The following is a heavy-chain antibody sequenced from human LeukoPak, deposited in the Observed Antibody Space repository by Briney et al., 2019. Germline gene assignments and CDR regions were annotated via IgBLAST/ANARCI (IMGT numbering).Heavy chain of an antibody. CDR1: GFTFSSYE. D-gene: IGHD6-13*01. Sequence: GGSLRLSCAASGFTFSSYEMNWVRQAPGKGLEWISYISSGGSSIHYADSVKGRFTISRDNSKNTLYLQMNSLRAEDTAVYYCAKDRVGSSSWYPYYFDYWGQGTLVTVSS. CDR3: AKDRVGSSSWYPYYFDY. CDR2: ISSGGSSI. V-gene: IGHV3-48*03. J-gene: IGHJ4*02.